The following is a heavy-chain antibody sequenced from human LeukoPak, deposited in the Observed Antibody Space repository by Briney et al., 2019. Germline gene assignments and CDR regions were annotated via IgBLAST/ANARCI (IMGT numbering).Heavy chain of an antibody. V-gene: IGHV3-21*01. J-gene: IGHJ6*02. D-gene: IGHD1-14*01. CDR1: GFTFSSNS. CDR2: ISSSSSYI. Sequence: PGGSLRLSCVAFGFTFSSNSMDWVRQAPGKGLEWVSSISSSSSYIYYADSVKGRFTISRDNAKDSLYLQMNSLRAEDTAVYYCARDLSNGITGYYHGVDVWGQGTTVTVSS. CDR3: ARDLSNGITGYYHGVDV.